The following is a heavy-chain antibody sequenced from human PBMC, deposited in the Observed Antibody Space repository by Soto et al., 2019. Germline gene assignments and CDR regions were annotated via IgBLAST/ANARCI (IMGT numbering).Heavy chain of an antibody. D-gene: IGHD5-12*01. CDR1: GGTFSSYA. V-gene: IGHV1-69*01. J-gene: IGHJ4*02. CDR2: IIPIFGTA. Sequence: QVQLVQSGAEVKKPGSSVKFSCKASGGTFSSYAISWVRQAPGPGLEWMGGIIPIFGTANYAQKFQGRVTITADESTSTAYMEISSLRSEYTAVYYCARRRDGYNYGLDYWGQGTLVTVSS. CDR3: ARRRDGYNYGLDY.